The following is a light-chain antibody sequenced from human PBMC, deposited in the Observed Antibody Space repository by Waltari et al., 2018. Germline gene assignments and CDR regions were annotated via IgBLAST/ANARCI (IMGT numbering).Light chain of an antibody. V-gene: IGLV2-8*01. Sequence: QSALTQPPSASGSLGQSVTISCTGTSSDVGASNYVSWYQQNPGKAPKLMIFEVSKRPSGAPARFSGPRSGNTASLTVSGLQAEDEADYYCSSDAGSNNYVILGGGTKLTVL. CDR1: SSDVGASNY. CDR3: SSDAGSNNYVI. J-gene: IGLJ2*01. CDR2: EVS.